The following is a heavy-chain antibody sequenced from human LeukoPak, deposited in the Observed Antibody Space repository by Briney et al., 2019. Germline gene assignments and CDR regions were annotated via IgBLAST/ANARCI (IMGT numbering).Heavy chain of an antibody. CDR2: IRGKGYSYAT. CDR1: GFTFSCSA. Sequence: PGGSLRLSCAASGFTFSCSAMHWVRQASGEGLVWVGRIRGKGYSYATAYSAAAKGKFTILRDDLNITAYLQLDSLKNVNTVVYYCTRGAGVIVATTFDYWGQGTLVTVS. V-gene: IGHV3-73*01. D-gene: IGHD5-12*01. CDR3: TRGAGVIVATTFDY. J-gene: IGHJ4*02.